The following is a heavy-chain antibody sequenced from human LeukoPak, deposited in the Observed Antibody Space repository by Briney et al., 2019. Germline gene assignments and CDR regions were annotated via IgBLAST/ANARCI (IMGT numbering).Heavy chain of an antibody. Sequence: PSEALSLTCTVSGASVTDYYWSAIRQSPRKGLEWIIYIHHSVSSDYNPSLRRLVTTSLDTSKNQFSLNLISVTAADTAVYYCPRGHWGLQSWSQGTLVTVSS. J-gene: IGHJ5*02. D-gene: IGHD7-27*01. V-gene: IGHV4-59*02. CDR3: PRGHWGLQS. CDR1: GASVTDYY. CDR2: IHHSVSS.